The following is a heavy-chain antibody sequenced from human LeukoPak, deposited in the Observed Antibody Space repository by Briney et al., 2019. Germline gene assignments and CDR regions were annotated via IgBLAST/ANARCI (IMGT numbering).Heavy chain of an antibody. Sequence: GGSLRLSCAASGFTFSSYAMSWVRQAPGKGLVWVSRINSDGSSTSYADSVKGRFTISRDNAKNTLYLQMNSLRAEDTAVYYCAREAALYSYDFWSGYSQFDYWGQGTLVTVSS. V-gene: IGHV3-74*01. D-gene: IGHD3-3*01. CDR2: INSDGSST. CDR3: AREAALYSYDFWSGYSQFDY. CDR1: GFTFSSYA. J-gene: IGHJ4*02.